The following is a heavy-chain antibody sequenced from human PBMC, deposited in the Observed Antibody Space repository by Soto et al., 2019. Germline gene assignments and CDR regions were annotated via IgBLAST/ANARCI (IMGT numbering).Heavy chain of an antibody. CDR3: ARDLPRYERSGYYSRDYFDY. J-gene: IGHJ4*02. CDR1: GYTFTSYG. CDR2: ISAYNGNT. V-gene: IGHV1-18*01. Sequence: ASVKVSCKASGYTFTSYGISWVRQAPGQGLEWMGWISAYNGNTNYAQKLQGRVTMTTDTSTSTAYMELSSLRSDDTAVYYCARDLPRYERSGYYSRDYFDYWGQGTLVTVSS. D-gene: IGHD3-22*01.